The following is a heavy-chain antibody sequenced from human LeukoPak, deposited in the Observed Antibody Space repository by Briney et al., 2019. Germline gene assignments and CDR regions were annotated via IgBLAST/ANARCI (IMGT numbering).Heavy chain of an antibody. CDR3: ARDDYGGIDY. CDR2: INSDGSST. V-gene: IGHV3-74*01. Sequence: PGGSLRLSCAASGFTFSSYWMHWLRHAPGKGLVWVSRINSDGSSTTYADSVKGRFTISRDNAKNTLYLQMNSLSAEDTAVYYCARDDYGGIDYWGQGTLVTVSS. J-gene: IGHJ4*02. CDR1: GFTFSSYW. D-gene: IGHD4-23*01.